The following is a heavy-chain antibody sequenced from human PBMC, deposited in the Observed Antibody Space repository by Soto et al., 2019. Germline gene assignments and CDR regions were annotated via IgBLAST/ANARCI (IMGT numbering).Heavy chain of an antibody. J-gene: IGHJ5*02. Sequence: GGSLRLSCAASGFTFSNAWMSWVRQAPGKGLEWVGRIKSKTDGGTTDYAAPVKGRFTISRDDSKNTLYLQMNNLKTEDTVVYYCTTDLPDYCGNSWFDPWGQGTLVTVS. CDR2: IKSKTDGGTT. D-gene: IGHD4-17*01. V-gene: IGHV3-15*01. CDR1: GFTFSNAW. CDR3: TTDLPDYCGNSWFDP.